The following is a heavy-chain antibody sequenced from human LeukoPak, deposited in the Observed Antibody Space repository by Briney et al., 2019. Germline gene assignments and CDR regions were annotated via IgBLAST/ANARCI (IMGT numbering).Heavy chain of an antibody. D-gene: IGHD3-9*01. Sequence: GGSLRLSCAASGFTFSDYYMSWVRQAPGKGLEWVANIKQDGSEKYYVDSVKGRFTISRDNAKNSLYLQMNSLRAEDTAVYYCASHKDGLRYFDWLFLFDYWGQGTLVTVSS. CDR1: GFTFSDYY. CDR3: ASHKDGLRYFDWLFLFDY. J-gene: IGHJ4*02. CDR2: IKQDGSEK. V-gene: IGHV3-7*01.